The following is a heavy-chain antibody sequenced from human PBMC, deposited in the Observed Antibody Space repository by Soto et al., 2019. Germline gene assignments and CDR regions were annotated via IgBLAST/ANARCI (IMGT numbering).Heavy chain of an antibody. CDR1: GFTFSSRA. CDR3: VSDSPLGSNWYYYLES. CDR2: ISSSSSNI. J-gene: IGHJ4*02. Sequence: EVQLVESGGGLVQPGGSLRLSCTASGFTFSSRAMNWVRQFPGRGLEWVSYISSSSSNIDYADSVKGRFTVSRDNAKNSLYLQMNTLRDEDTAVYYCVSDSPLGSNWYYYLESWGQGTLVTVSS. V-gene: IGHV3-48*02. D-gene: IGHD1-20*01.